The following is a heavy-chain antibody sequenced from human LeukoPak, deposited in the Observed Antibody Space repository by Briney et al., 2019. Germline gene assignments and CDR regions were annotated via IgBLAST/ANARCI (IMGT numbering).Heavy chain of an antibody. CDR2: ISSSSSYI. D-gene: IGHD3-10*01. CDR1: GFTFKTYT. Sequence: GGSLRLSCAASGFTFKTYTMHWVRQAPGMGLEWVSSISSSSSYIFYADSVKGRFTISRDNSKNSLYLQMNSLRTEDTALYYCAKDRGSGSYGKDYFDYWGQGTLVTVSS. J-gene: IGHJ4*02. V-gene: IGHV3-21*04. CDR3: AKDRGSGSYGKDYFDY.